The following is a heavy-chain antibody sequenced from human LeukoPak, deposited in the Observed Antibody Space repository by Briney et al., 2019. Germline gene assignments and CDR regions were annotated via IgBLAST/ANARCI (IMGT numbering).Heavy chain of an antibody. CDR2: ISGSGGST. J-gene: IGHJ4*02. CDR3: AKDSGFSYYFDY. CDR1: GFTVSSNY. Sequence: GGSLRLSCAASGFTVSSNYMSWVRQAPGKGLEWVSAISGSGGSTYYADSVKGRFTISRDNSKNTLYLQMNSLRAEDTAVYYCAKDSGFSYYFDYWGQGTLVTVSS. V-gene: IGHV3-23*01. D-gene: IGHD6-19*01.